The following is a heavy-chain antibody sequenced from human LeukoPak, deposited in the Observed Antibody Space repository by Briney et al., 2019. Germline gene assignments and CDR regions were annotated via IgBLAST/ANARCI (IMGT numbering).Heavy chain of an antibody. CDR2: ISNDESNK. D-gene: IGHD5-12*01. V-gene: IGHV3-30*18. Sequence: GRSLRLSCAASGFTFSSSAMHWVRQPPGKGLEWVTVISNDESNKYYADSVKGRFTISRDNSKNMLYLQMNSLRTEDTAVYYCAKVGSGNDYYWGQGTLVTVSS. CDR1: GFTFSSSA. J-gene: IGHJ4*02. CDR3: AKVGSGNDYY.